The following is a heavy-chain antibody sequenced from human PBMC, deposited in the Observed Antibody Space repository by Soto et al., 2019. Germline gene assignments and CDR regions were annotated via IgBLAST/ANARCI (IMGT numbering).Heavy chain of an antibody. CDR3: ARMLAVNYYHYYVDV. CDR2: ILSSDEK. D-gene: IGHD3-22*01. Sequence: QVTLKESGPVLVKPTETLTLTCTVSGFSLRNATMGVSWIRQPPGKALECLAHILSSDEKSYNTSLKGRLTLSQDTSKSQVVLTMTNMDPVDTATYFCARMLAVNYYHYYVDVWGEGTPVTVSS. V-gene: IGHV2-26*01. J-gene: IGHJ6*03. CDR1: GFSLRNATMG.